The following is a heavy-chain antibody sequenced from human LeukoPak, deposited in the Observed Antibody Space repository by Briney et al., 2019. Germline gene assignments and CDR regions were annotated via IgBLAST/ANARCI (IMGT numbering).Heavy chain of an antibody. V-gene: IGHV3-23*01. CDR2: VSNGGSA. CDR1: GFTFSSYA. J-gene: IGHJ4*02. Sequence: GGSLRLSCVASGFTFSSYAMNWVRQAPGKGLEWVSGVSNGGSAYYVDSVKGRFTISRDNSKNTLYLQMNTLRDEDMAVYYCAKPRYCSSTSCYTPFDYWGQGTLVTVSS. D-gene: IGHD2-2*02. CDR3: AKPRYCSSTSCYTPFDY.